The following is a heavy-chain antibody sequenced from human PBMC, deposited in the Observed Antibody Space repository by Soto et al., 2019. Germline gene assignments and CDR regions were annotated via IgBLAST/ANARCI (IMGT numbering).Heavy chain of an antibody. Sequence: AETLSLTCTVSGGSISSYYWSWIRQPAGKGLEWIGRIYTSGSTDYNPSRKSRVTMSVDTSKNQFSLKLSSVTAADTAVYYCARSMITFGGVIAAFDAFDIWGQGTMVTVSS. CDR1: GGSISSYY. J-gene: IGHJ3*02. CDR2: IYTSGST. CDR3: ARSMITFGGVIAAFDAFDI. D-gene: IGHD3-16*02. V-gene: IGHV4-4*07.